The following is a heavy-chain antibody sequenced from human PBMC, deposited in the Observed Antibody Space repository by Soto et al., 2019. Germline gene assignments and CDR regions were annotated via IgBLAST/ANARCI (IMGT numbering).Heavy chain of an antibody. J-gene: IGHJ5*02. V-gene: IGHV4-30-4*01. CDR2: IPSRGRP. CDR1: GASVAGGSYY. CDR3: ARDTYSGDDFGL. Sequence: QVQLRESGPGLVTPSQTLSLTCSVSGASVAGGSYYWSWVRQPPGKGLEWIGYIPSRGRPFYNPSRTSRGTISADTSKNQLSLQLTSVTAADTAVYYCARDTYSGDDFGLWGQGTLVTVSS. D-gene: IGHD5-12*01.